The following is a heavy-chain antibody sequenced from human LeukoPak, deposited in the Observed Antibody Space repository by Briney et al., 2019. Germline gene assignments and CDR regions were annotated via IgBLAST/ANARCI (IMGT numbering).Heavy chain of an antibody. Sequence: GGSLRLSCAASGFTVSSNYMSWVRQAPGEGLEWGSVIYSGGSTYYADSVKGRFTSSRDNSKNTLYLQMNSLRAEDTAVYYCARDGGYYDSSGLFYWGQGTLVTVSS. D-gene: IGHD3-22*01. CDR3: ARDGGYYDSSGLFY. V-gene: IGHV3-53*01. CDR2: IYSGGST. J-gene: IGHJ4*02. CDR1: GFTVSSNY.